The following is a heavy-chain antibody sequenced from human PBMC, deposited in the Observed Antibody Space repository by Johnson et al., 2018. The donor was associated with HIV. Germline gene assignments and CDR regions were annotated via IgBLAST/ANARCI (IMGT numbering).Heavy chain of an antibody. J-gene: IGHJ3*02. D-gene: IGHD5-24*01. CDR2: LWSGGNT. V-gene: IGHV3-66*01. Sequence: VQLVESGGGLVQPGGSLRLSCAASGFTVSNNYMSWVRQAPGKGLEWVSVLWSGGNTWYAGSVTGRFTISRDNSKNTLYLQMNSLRAEDTAVYYCARACRDGYTCDVYDIWGLGTMVTVSS. CDR1: GFTVSNNY. CDR3: ARACRDGYTCDVYDI.